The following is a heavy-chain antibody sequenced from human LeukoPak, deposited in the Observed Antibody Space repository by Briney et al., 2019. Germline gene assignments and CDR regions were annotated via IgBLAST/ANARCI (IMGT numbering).Heavy chain of an antibody. Sequence: GESLKISCKGSGYSFTSYWIGWVRQMPGKGLEWMGIIYPGDSDTRYSPSFQGQVTISADKSNSTAYLQWSSLKASDTAMYYCARGPPQSYYYDSSGYGYFDYWGQGTLVTVSS. J-gene: IGHJ4*02. V-gene: IGHV5-51*01. CDR2: IYPGDSDT. CDR3: ARGPPQSYYYDSSGYGYFDY. CDR1: GYSFTSYW. D-gene: IGHD3-22*01.